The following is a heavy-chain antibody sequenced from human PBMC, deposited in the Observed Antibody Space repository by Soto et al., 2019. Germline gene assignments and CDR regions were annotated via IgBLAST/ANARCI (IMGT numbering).Heavy chain of an antibody. CDR1: GGSISSYY. Sequence: PSETLSLTCTVSGGSISSYYWSWIRQPPGKGLEWIGYIYYSGSTNYNPSLKSRVTISVDTSKNQFSLKLSSVTAADTAIYYCAKDAIAKNGVWDAFDLWGRGTKVTVSS. D-gene: IGHD2-8*01. J-gene: IGHJ3*01. V-gene: IGHV4-59*01. CDR3: AKDAIAKNGVWDAFDL. CDR2: IYYSGST.